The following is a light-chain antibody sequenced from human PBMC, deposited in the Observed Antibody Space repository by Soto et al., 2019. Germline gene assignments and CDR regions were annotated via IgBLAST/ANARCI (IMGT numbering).Light chain of an antibody. CDR1: SSNIGSKT. J-gene: IGLJ3*02. CDR2: SNN. Sequence: QSVLTQPPSASGTPGQRVTISCSGSSSNIGSKTVNWYQQLPGTAPKLLIYSNNQRPSGVPDRFSGSKSGTSASLAISGLQSEDEADYYCQSYDSSLSGWVFGGGTQLTVL. CDR3: QSYDSSLSGWV. V-gene: IGLV1-44*01.